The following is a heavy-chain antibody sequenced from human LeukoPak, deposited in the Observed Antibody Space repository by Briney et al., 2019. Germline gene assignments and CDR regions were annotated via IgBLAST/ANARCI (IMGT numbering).Heavy chain of an antibody. D-gene: IGHD6-13*01. J-gene: IGHJ4*02. V-gene: IGHV4-4*07. CDR2: IYYSGST. CDR3: AREIAAAIDY. CDR1: GGSISSYY. Sequence: SETLSLTCTVSGGSISSYYWSWIRQPAGKGLEWIGSIYYSGSTYYNPSLKSRVTISVDTSKNQFSLKLSSVTAADTAVYYCAREIAAAIDYWGQGTLVTVSS.